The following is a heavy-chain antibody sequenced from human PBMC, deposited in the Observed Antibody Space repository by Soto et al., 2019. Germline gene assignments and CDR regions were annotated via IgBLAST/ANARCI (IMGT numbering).Heavy chain of an antibody. CDR2: IYYSGST. Sequence: SETLSLTCTVSGGPISSGDYYWSWIRQPPGKGLEWIGYIYYSGSTYYNPSLKSRVTISVDTSKNQFSLKLSSVTAADTAVYYCARDLFLNDGSGINWFDPWGQGTLVTVSS. J-gene: IGHJ5*02. CDR1: GGPISSGDYY. CDR3: ARDLFLNDGSGINWFDP. V-gene: IGHV4-30-4*01. D-gene: IGHD3-10*01.